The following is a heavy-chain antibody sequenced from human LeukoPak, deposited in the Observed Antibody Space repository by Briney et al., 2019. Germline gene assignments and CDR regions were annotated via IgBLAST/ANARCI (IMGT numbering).Heavy chain of an antibody. CDR1: GGSISSYY. CDR2: ISYSGRT. D-gene: IGHD6-13*01. CDR3: ARGDSSSWFAFDV. V-gene: IGHV4-59*01. Sequence: SETLSLTCTVSGGSISSYYWSWIRQPPGKGLEWIGSISYSGRTNYNPSLKSRVTMSVDTYKNQFSLKVNSVTAADTAVYYCARGDSSSWFAFDVWGLGTAVTVSS. J-gene: IGHJ3*01.